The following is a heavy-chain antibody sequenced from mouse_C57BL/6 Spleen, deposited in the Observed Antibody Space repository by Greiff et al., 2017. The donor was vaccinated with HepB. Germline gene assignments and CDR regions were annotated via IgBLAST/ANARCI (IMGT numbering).Heavy chain of an antibody. CDR1: GYTFTDYY. J-gene: IGHJ2*01. Sequence: VQLQQSGPELVKPGASVKISCKASGYTFTDYYMNWVKQSHGKSLEWIGDINPNNGGTSYNQKFKGKATLTVDKSSSTAYMELRSLTSEDSAVYYCARNYYGYEGDFDYWGQGTTLTVSS. D-gene: IGHD2-2*01. CDR2: INPNNGGT. CDR3: ARNYYGYEGDFDY. V-gene: IGHV1-26*01.